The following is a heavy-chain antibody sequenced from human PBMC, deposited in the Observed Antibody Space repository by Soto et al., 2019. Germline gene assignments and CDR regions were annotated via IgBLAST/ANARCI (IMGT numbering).Heavy chain of an antibody. V-gene: IGHV3-33*01. CDR3: ARDDYGGTGYYFDY. J-gene: IGHJ4*02. Sequence: QVQLVESGGGVVQPGRSLRLSCAASGSTFSSYGMHWVRQAPVKGLEWVAVIWSDGSNKKYADSVKGRFTISRDNSKNALYLHMNSLRAEDTAVYYCARDDYGGTGYYFDYWGQGTLVTVSS. CDR1: GSTFSSYG. D-gene: IGHD4-17*01. CDR2: IWSDGSNK.